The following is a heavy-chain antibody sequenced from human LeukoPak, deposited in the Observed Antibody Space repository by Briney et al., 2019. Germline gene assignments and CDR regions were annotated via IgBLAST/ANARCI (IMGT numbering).Heavy chain of an antibody. CDR3: ARVDSRTAQFDY. D-gene: IGHD6-13*01. J-gene: IGHJ4*02. V-gene: IGHV3-66*01. Sequence: GGSLRLSCAVSGFNVSSNYLNWVRQAPGEGSGWVSVIYSGGSTYYTDSVKGRFTISRDNSKNTLYLQMNSLRAEDTAVYHCARVDSRTAQFDYWGQGTLVTVSS. CDR2: IYSGGST. CDR1: GFNVSSNY.